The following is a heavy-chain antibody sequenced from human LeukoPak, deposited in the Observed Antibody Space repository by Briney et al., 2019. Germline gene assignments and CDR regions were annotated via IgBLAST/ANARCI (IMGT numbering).Heavy chain of an antibody. CDR1: GFTFSSYG. J-gene: IGHJ4*02. D-gene: IGHD5-12*01. CDR2: ISYDGSNK. V-gene: IGHV3-30*18. CDR3: AKAPRYYSGYDSVDY. Sequence: GGSLRLSCAASGFTFSSYGMHWVRQAPGKGLEWVAVISYDGSNKYYADSVKGRFTISRDNSKNTLYLQMNSLRAEDTAVYYCAKAPRYYSGYDSVDYWGQGTLVTVSS.